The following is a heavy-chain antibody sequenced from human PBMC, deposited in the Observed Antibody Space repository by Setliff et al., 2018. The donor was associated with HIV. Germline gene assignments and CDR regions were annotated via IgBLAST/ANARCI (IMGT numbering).Heavy chain of an antibody. Sequence: GESLKISCKGSGYSFTNYWIGWVRQMPGKGLEWMGIIYPGDSDTRYSPSFQGQVTISADKSISTAYLQWSSLKASDTAMYYCARSSPTAPNAFDIWGQGTMVTVSS. V-gene: IGHV5-51*01. J-gene: IGHJ3*02. CDR2: IYPGDSDT. CDR3: ARSSPTAPNAFDI. D-gene: IGHD5-18*01. CDR1: GYSFTNYW.